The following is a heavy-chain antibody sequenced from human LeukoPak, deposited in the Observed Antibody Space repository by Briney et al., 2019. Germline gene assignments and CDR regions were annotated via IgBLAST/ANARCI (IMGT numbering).Heavy chain of an antibody. V-gene: IGHV1-2*02. CDR1: GYTFTGYY. CDR3: AREGDYGSGSYSHYYYMDV. CDR2: INPNSGGT. Sequence: ASVTVSCKASGYTFTGYYMHWVRQAHGQGLEWMGWINPNSGGTNCAQKFQGRVTMTRDTSISTAYMELSRLRSDDTAVYYCAREGDYGSGSYSHYYYMDVWGKGTTVTVSS. D-gene: IGHD3-10*01. J-gene: IGHJ6*03.